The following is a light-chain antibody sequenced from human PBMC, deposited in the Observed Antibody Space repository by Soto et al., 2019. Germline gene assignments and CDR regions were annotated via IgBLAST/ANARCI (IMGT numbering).Light chain of an antibody. CDR3: SSYTSSSTVV. V-gene: IGLV1-40*01. Sequence: QSALTQPPSVSGAPGQRVTISCTGSSSNIGAGYDVHWYQQLPGTALKLLIYGNSNRPSGVPDRFSGSKSGTSASLAITGLQAEDEADYYCSSYTSSSTVVFGGGTKLTVL. J-gene: IGLJ2*01. CDR2: GNS. CDR1: SSNIGAGYD.